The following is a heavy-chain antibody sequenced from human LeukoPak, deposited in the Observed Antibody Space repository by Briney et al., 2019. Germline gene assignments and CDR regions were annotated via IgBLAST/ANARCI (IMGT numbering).Heavy chain of an antibody. V-gene: IGHV4-59*08. D-gene: IGHD2-2*01. J-gene: IGHJ5*02. CDR3: ARHPSQLLYWFDP. CDR1: GGSISSYY. CDR2: IYYSGST. Sequence: SETLSLTCAVSGGSISSYYWSWIRQPPGKGLEWIGYIYYSGSTNYNPSLKSRVTISVDTSKNQFSLKLSSVTAADTAVYYCARHPSQLLYWFDPWGQGTLVTVSS.